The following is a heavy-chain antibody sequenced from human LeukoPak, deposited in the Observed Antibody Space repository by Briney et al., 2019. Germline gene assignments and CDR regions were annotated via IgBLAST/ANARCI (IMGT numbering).Heavy chain of an antibody. CDR2: INSDGSST. Sequence: GGSLRHSCVASGFTFNNYLMHWVRPAPGRALGWVSRINSDGSSTTYADSVKGRFTISRDNAKNTLYLQMNGLRAEDTAVYYCASGPSSGYHYTLGSWGQGTLVTVSS. V-gene: IGHV3-74*01. CDR1: GFTFNNYL. CDR3: ASGPSSGYHYTLGS. J-gene: IGHJ5*02. D-gene: IGHD3-22*01.